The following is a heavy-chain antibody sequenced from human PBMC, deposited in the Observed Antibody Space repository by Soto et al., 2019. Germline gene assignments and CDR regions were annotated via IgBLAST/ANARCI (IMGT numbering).Heavy chain of an antibody. CDR2: IFYTGST. V-gene: IGHV4-59*01. J-gene: IGHJ4*02. D-gene: IGHD4-17*01. Sequence: SETLSLTCRVSGSSISSYYWSWLRQPPGRGLEWIGNIFYTGSTNYHPSLKSRVIVSVESSKMQFSLRLNSVTAADTAVYYCTRVGGYYGDYPNFDYWGQGALVTVSS. CDR3: TRVGGYYGDYPNFDY. CDR1: GSSISSYY.